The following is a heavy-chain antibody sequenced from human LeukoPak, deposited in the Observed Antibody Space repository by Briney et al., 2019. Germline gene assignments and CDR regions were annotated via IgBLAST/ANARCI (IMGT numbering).Heavy chain of an antibody. CDR3: AKDPSITIFGVVIPFDY. V-gene: IGHV3-23*01. Sequence: ETLSLTCAVYGGSFSGYYWSWVRQAPGKGLERVSVISGSGGSTYYADSVKGRFTISRDNSKNTLYLQMNSLRAEDTAVYYCAKDPSITIFGVVIPFDYWGQGTLVTVSS. CDR2: ISGSGGST. CDR1: GGSFSGYY. J-gene: IGHJ4*02. D-gene: IGHD3-3*01.